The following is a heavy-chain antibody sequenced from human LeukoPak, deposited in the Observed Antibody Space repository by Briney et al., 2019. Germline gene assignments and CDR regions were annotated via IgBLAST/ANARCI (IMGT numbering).Heavy chain of an antibody. D-gene: IGHD5-24*01. CDR1: GGSINSYY. CDR2: MYYSGGT. J-gene: IGHJ4*02. Sequence: SETLSLTCTVSGGSINSYYWSWIRQPPGQGLEWIGHMYYSGGTNYNPSLKSRVTISVDTSKNQFSLKLSSVTAADTAVYYCTRRCKDAYTLYCFDYWGQGTLVTVSS. CDR3: TRRCKDAYTLYCFDY. V-gene: IGHV4-59*01.